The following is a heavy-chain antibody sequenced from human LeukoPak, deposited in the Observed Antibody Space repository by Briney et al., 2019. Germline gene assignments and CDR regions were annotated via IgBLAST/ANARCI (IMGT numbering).Heavy chain of an antibody. V-gene: IGHV3-74*01. D-gene: IGHD2-21*01. CDR3: ARVYIPSTWSDL. J-gene: IGHJ5*02. CDR2: MNIDGSVT. Sequence: GGSLTLSCAASGFTLNKYWMHWVRQAPGKGLVWVSRMNIDGSVTNYADSVKGRFTISRDNAKNTLYLQVNSLRAEDTAAYYCARVYIPSTWSDLWGQGTPVTVSS. CDR1: GFTLNKYW.